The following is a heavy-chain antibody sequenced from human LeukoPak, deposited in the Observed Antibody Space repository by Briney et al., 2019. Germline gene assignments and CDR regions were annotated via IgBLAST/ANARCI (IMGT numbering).Heavy chain of an antibody. CDR2: IDPSDSYT. D-gene: IGHD2-2*01. CDR1: GYSFTSNW. J-gene: IGHJ4*02. V-gene: IGHV5-10-1*01. Sequence: GESLKISCKGSGYSFTSNWISWVRQMPGKGLEWMGRIDPSDSYTNCRPSFQGHVSTSADKSISTAYLQWSSLKASDTAIYYCARHRGYCSTSSCQEFDYWGQGTLVTVSS. CDR3: ARHRGYCSTSSCQEFDY.